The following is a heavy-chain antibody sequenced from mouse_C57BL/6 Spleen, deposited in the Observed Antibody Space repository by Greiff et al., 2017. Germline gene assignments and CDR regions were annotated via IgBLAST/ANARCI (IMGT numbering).Heavy chain of an antibody. J-gene: IGHJ2*01. CDR2: IDPENGDT. D-gene: IGHD1-1*01. CDR1: GFNIKDDY. V-gene: IGHV14-4*01. Sequence: EVQLQQSGAELVRPGASVKLSCTASGFNIKDDYMHWVKQRPEQGLEWIGWIDPENGDTEYASKFQGKATITADTSSNTAYLQLSSLSSEDPAVYYCTTSTTVVATFDYWGQATTLTVSS. CDR3: TTSTTVVATFDY.